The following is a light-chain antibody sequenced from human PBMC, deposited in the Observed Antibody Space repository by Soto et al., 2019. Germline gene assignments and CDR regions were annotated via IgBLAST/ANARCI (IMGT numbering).Light chain of an antibody. Sequence: DIQMTQSPSTLSASVGDRVTITCRASQSVSTWLAWYQQKPGKAPQLLIHKASTLDNGVPSRFSGSGSGTDCTLTISSLQPDDFATYSCHQYHIYPVTFGGGTKVELK. V-gene: IGKV1-5*03. CDR2: KAS. CDR3: HQYHIYPVT. CDR1: QSVSTW. J-gene: IGKJ4*01.